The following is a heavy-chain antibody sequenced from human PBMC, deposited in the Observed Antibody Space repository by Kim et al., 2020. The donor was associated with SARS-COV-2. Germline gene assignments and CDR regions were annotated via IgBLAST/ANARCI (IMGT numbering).Heavy chain of an antibody. Sequence: GGSLRLSCAASGFTFSSYEMNWVRQAPGKGLEWVSYISSSGSTIYYADSVKGRFTISRDNAKNSLYLQMNSLRAEDTAVYYCARDFKAVAELRYYYYYMDVWGKGTTVTVSS. CDR1: GFTFSSYE. CDR2: ISSSGSTI. V-gene: IGHV3-48*03. J-gene: IGHJ6*03. D-gene: IGHD6-19*01. CDR3: ARDFKAVAELRYYYYYMDV.